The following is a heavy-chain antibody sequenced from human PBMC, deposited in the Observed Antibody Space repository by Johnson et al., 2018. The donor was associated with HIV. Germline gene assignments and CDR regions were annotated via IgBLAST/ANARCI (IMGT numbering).Heavy chain of an antibody. D-gene: IGHD2-15*01. CDR3: AKDRSGGALGAFDI. CDR1: GFTFSGSA. J-gene: IGHJ3*02. V-gene: IGHV3-73*02. CDR2: IRSKANSYAP. Sequence: VQLVESGGGLVQPGGSLKLSCAASGFTFSGSAMHWVRQASGKGLEWVGRIRSKANSYAPAYAASVQGRFTISRDDSKNTAYLQMNSLRDEDTAMYYCAKDRSGGALGAFDIWGHGTMVTVSS.